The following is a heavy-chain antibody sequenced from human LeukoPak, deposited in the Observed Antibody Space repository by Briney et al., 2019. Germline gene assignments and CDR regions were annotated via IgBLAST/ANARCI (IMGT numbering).Heavy chain of an antibody. V-gene: IGHV1-2*02. CDR2: INPNSGGT. CDR3: ARQGSPGIQAYGDYVRYWYFDL. D-gene: IGHD4-17*01. Sequence: ASVKVSCKASGYTFTDYYMHWVRQAPGQGLEWMGWINPNSGGTNYAQKFQGRVTMTRDTSISTAYMELSRLRSDDTAVYYCARQGSPGIQAYGDYVRYWYFDLWGRGTLVTVSS. CDR1: GYTFTDYY. J-gene: IGHJ2*01.